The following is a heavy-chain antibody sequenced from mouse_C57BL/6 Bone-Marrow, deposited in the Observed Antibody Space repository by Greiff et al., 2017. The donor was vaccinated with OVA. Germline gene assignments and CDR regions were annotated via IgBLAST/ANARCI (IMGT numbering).Heavy chain of an antibody. V-gene: IGHV3-6*01. CDR3: ARNAYYSNYDYYAMDY. CDR1: GYSITSGYY. J-gene: IGHJ4*01. D-gene: IGHD2-5*01. CDR2: ISYDGSN. Sequence: EVKLQESGPGLVKPSQSLSLTCSVTGYSITSGYYWNWIRQFPGNKLEWMGYISYDGSNNYHPSLKNRISITRDTSKNQFFLKLNSVTTEDTATYYCARNAYYSNYDYYAMDYWGQGTSVTVSS.